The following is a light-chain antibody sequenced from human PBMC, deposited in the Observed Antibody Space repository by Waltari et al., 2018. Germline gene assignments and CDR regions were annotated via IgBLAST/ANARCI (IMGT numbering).Light chain of an antibody. Sequence: EIVLTQSPATLSLSPGARAALSCRASQSFNNYLAWYQQKPGQAPRLLIYDASTRATGIAARFSGSGSGTDFTLTISSLEPEDSAVYYCQERSDWRGLTFGPGTKVDIK. CDR3: QERSDWRGLT. J-gene: IGKJ3*01. V-gene: IGKV3-11*01. CDR1: QSFNNY. CDR2: DAS.